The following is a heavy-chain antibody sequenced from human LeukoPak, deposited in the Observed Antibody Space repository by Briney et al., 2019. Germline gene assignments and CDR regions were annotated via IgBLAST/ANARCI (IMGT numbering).Heavy chain of an antibody. V-gene: IGHV3-23*01. CDR1: GFTFSSYG. CDR3: ARDYGGSSPFDY. Sequence: GGSLRLSCAASGFTFSSYGMSCVRQAPGKGLEWVSAISGSGGSTYYADSVKGRFTISRDNAKNSLYLHMNSLRAEDTAVYYCARDYGGSSPFDYWGQGTLVTVSS. J-gene: IGHJ4*02. CDR2: ISGSGGST. D-gene: IGHD4-23*01.